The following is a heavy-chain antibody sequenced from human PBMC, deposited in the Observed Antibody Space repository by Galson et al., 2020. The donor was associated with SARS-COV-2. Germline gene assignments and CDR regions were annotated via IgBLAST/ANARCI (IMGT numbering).Heavy chain of an antibody. D-gene: IGHD2-15*01. CDR1: GVSISSGSYY. J-gene: IGHJ4*02. CDR3: ARGPVSRSCI. CDR2: IHTSAST. Sequence: SETLSLTCTVSGVSISSGSYYWSWIRKPAGQELVWIGRIHTSASTDYNPSLESRVTIALDTSKNQFSLKLSSVTAADTGKYYCARGPVSRSCIWGRGTPVAVSS. V-gene: IGHV4-61*02.